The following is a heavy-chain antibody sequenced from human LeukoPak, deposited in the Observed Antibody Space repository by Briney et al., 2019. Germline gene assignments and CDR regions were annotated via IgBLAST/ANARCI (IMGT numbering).Heavy chain of an antibody. Sequence: GGSLRLSCAASGFSFSILGMGWVRQAPGKGLEWLSNISGGGSTDYADSVKGRFTVSRDNSKNTLYLQMNSLRAEDTAVYFCAKFGELYYFDHWGQGTLVTASS. D-gene: IGHD3-10*01. J-gene: IGHJ4*02. CDR3: AKFGELYYFDH. CDR2: ISGGGST. V-gene: IGHV3-23*01. CDR1: GFSFSILG.